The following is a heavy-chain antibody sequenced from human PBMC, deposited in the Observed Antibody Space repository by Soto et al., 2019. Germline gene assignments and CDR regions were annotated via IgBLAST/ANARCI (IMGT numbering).Heavy chain of an antibody. V-gene: IGHV1-3*05. CDR2: INAGNGNT. D-gene: IGHD3-10*01. J-gene: IGHJ5*02. Sequence: QVQLVQSGAEEKKPGASVKVSCKASGYTFTSYAMHWVRQAPGQRLEWMGWINAGNGNTKYSQKFQGRVTITRDTSASTPYMELSSLRSEDTAVYYCARGTPVWFDPWGQGTLVTVSS. CDR3: ARGTPVWFDP. CDR1: GYTFTSYA.